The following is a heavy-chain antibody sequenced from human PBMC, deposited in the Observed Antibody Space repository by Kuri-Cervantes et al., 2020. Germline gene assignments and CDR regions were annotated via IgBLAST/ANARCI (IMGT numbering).Heavy chain of an antibody. J-gene: IGHJ2*01. CDR3: ATALCSGGSCYLRRNWYFDL. V-gene: IGHV1-46*01. D-gene: IGHD2-15*01. Sequence: ASVKVSCKASGYTFTSYYMHWVRQAPGQGLEWMGIINPSGGSTSYAQKFQGRVTMTRDTSTSTVYMELSSLRSDDTAVYYCATALCSGGSCYLRRNWYFDLWGRGTRVTVSS. CDR2: INPSGGST. CDR1: GYTFTSYY.